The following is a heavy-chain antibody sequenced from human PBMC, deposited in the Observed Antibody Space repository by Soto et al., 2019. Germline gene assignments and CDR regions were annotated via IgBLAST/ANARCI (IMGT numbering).Heavy chain of an antibody. D-gene: IGHD1-26*01. Sequence: SQTLSLTCAITGDSVSSNSAGWSWVRQSPSAALEWLGRTYYRSNWYYEYAVSVRVRITINPDTSKNQYSLQLNSVTPEDTAVYFCARGEQYSGKIFDYWGRGTLVTVSS. CDR1: GDSVSSNSAG. J-gene: IGHJ4*01. CDR2: TYYRSNWYY. V-gene: IGHV6-1*01. CDR3: ARGEQYSGKIFDY.